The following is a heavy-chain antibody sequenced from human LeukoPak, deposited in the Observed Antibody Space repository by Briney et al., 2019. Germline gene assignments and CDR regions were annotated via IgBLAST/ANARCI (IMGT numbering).Heavy chain of an antibody. CDR2: ISGSGGST. J-gene: IGHJ1*01. CDR1: GFTFSSYA. Sequence: GGSLRLSCAASGFTFSSYAMSWVRQAPGKGLEWVSAISGSGGSTYYAGSVKGRITISRDNSKSTLYLQMNSLRAEDTAVYYCAKGGIVVVTAISEYFQHWGQGTLVTVSS. V-gene: IGHV3-23*01. D-gene: IGHD2-21*02. CDR3: AKGGIVVVTAISEYFQH.